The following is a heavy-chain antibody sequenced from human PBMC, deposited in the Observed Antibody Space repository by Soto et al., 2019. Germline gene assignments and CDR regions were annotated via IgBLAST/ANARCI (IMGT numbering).Heavy chain of an antibody. CDR1: GGSISSGGYY. J-gene: IGHJ5*02. V-gene: IGHV4-31*03. D-gene: IGHD1-26*01. CDR2: IYYSGST. Sequence: QVQLQESGPGLVKPSQTLSLTCTVSGGSISSGGYYWSWIRQHPGKGLEWIGYIYYSGSTYYNPSLKGRVTMSVDTSKNQFSLKLSAVTAADTAVYYCAREQIVGAPGWFDPWGQGTLVTVSS. CDR3: AREQIVGAPGWFDP.